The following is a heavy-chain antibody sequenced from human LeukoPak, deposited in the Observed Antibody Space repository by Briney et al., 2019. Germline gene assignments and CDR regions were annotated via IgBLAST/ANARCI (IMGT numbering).Heavy chain of an antibody. CDR1: GFMFSDEY. V-gene: IGHV3-11*01. CDR3: ARAREPLEFTYYFDF. D-gene: IGHD1-1*01. Sequence: PGGSLRLSCAASGFMFSDEYMSWIRQAPGKGLEWVSYISNSGDFIAYADSVKGRFTISRDNAKNSLFLQMNSLRAEDTAVYYCARAREPLEFTYYFDFWGQGTLVTVSS. J-gene: IGHJ4*02. CDR2: ISNSGDFI.